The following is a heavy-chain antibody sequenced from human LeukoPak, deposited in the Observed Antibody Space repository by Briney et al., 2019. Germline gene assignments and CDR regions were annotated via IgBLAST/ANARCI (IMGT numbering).Heavy chain of an antibody. V-gene: IGHV1-69*02. J-gene: IGHJ3*02. CDR2: IIPILGIA. Sequence: ASVKVSCKASGGTFSSYTISWVRQAPGQGLEWMGRIIPILGIANYAQKFQRRVTITADKSTSTAYMELSSLRSEDTAVYYCARFRYSSSSGLQGWFQNDAFDIWGQGTMVTVSS. CDR1: GGTFSSYT. CDR3: ARFRYSSSSGLQGWFQNDAFDI. D-gene: IGHD6-6*01.